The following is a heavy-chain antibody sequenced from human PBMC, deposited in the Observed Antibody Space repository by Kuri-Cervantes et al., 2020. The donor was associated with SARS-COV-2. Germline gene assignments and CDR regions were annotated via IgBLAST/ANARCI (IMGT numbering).Heavy chain of an antibody. CDR3: ARRGSSLDY. Sequence: GESLKISCAASGFSFSSESRNWVRQAPGKGLEWVSSISSSSSYIYNADSVKCRFTISRDNAKNLLYLQMNSLEAEDTAFYYCARRGSSLDYWGQGTLVTVSS. V-gene: IGHV3-21*01. CDR2: ISSSSSYI. CDR1: GFSFSSES. J-gene: IGHJ4*02. D-gene: IGHD6-13*01.